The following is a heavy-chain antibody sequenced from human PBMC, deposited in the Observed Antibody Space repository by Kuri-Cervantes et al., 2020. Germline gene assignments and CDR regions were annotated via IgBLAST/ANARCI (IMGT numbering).Heavy chain of an antibody. Sequence: ASVKVSCKASGYRFTDYYMHWVRQAPGQGLEWMGWISVDNDNTHYAQKFQGRLTISTDTSTGTAYMELRSLRSDDTAMYYCARRVTIDSWGQGTLVTVSS. D-gene: IGHD4-11*01. CDR2: ISVDNDNT. CDR3: ARRVTIDS. J-gene: IGHJ4*02. V-gene: IGHV1-18*04. CDR1: GYRFTDYY.